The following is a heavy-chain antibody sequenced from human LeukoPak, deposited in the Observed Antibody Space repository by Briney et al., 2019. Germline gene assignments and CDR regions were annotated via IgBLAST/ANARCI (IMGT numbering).Heavy chain of an antibody. CDR3: ARARKGYSSGWYDY. Sequence: ASVKVSCKASGYILSNYVISWVRQAPGQGLEWMGWISAYNGNTNSAQKLQGRVAMTTDTSTSTAYMELRSLRSDDTAFYYCARARKGYSSGWYDYWGQGTLVTVSS. V-gene: IGHV1-18*01. CDR1: GYILSNYV. J-gene: IGHJ4*02. D-gene: IGHD6-19*01. CDR2: ISAYNGNT.